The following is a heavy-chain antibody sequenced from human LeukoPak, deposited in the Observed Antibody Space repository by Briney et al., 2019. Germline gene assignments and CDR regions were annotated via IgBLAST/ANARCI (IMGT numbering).Heavy chain of an antibody. D-gene: IGHD6-19*01. CDR2: INQDGSEK. V-gene: IGHV3-7*01. J-gene: IGHJ6*03. CDR3: ARESPEQWLADYYYYYMDV. CDR1: GFTFTTYW. Sequence: GGSLRLSCAASGFTFTTYWMTWVRQAPGKGLEWVANINQDGSEKYFVDSVKGRFTISRDNAKNSLYLQMNSLRAEDTAVYYCARESPEQWLADYYYYYMDVWGKGTTVTVSS.